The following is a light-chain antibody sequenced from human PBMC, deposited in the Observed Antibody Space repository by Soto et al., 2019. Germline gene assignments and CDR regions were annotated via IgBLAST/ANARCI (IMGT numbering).Light chain of an antibody. CDR1: SSNIGST. Sequence: QSVLTQPPSASGTPGQRVTISCSGSSSNIGSTVNWYRQLPGTAPKLLIYRDNQRPSWVPDRFSGSKSGTSASLAISGLQSEDEADYYCALWDDSLNGWVFGGGTKVTVL. CDR2: RDN. V-gene: IGLV1-44*01. J-gene: IGLJ3*02. CDR3: ALWDDSLNGWV.